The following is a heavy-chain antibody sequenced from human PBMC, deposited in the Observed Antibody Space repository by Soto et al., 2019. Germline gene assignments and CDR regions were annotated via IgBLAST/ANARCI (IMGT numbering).Heavy chain of an antibody. CDR2: IYYSGST. CDR3: ARDRYSNYDSYYYYGLDV. D-gene: IGHD4-4*01. Sequence: SETLSLTCTVSGGSISSGGYYWSWIRQHPGKGLEWIGYIYYSGSTYYNPSLKSRVTISVDTSKNQFSLKLSSVTAADTAVYYCARDRYSNYDSYYYYGLDVWGQGTTVTVSS. V-gene: IGHV4-31*03. J-gene: IGHJ6*02. CDR1: GGSISSGGYY.